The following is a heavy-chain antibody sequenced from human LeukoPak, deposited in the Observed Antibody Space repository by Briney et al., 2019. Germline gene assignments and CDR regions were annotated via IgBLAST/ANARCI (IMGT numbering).Heavy chain of an antibody. CDR1: GGSISSSNW. V-gene: IGHV4-4*02. Sequence: SGTLSLTCAVSGGSISSSNWWSWVRQPPGKGLEWIGEIYHSGSTNYNPSLKSRVTISVDKSKNQFSLKLSSVTAADTAVYYCARDGGWLVTGFDYWGQGTLVTVPS. J-gene: IGHJ4*02. D-gene: IGHD6-19*01. CDR2: IYHSGST. CDR3: ARDGGWLVTGFDY.